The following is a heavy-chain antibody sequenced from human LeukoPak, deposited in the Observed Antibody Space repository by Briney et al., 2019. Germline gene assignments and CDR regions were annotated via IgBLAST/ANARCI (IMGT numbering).Heavy chain of an antibody. V-gene: IGHV3-48*01. D-gene: IGHD3-22*01. Sequence: GGSLRLSCAASGFTFTNYAMTWVRQAPGKGLEWVSYISSSSSTIYYADSVKGRFTISRDNAKNSLYLQMNSLRAEDTAVYYCARGAYYYEDWGQGTLVTVSS. CDR2: ISSSSSTI. J-gene: IGHJ4*02. CDR1: GFTFTNYA. CDR3: ARGAYYYED.